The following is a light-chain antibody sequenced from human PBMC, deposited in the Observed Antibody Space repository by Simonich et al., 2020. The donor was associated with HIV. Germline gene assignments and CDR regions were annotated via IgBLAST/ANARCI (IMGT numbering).Light chain of an antibody. CDR3: SSYAGSNNVV. J-gene: IGLJ2*01. Sequence: QSALTQPPSASGSPGQSVTISCTGTSSDVGGYNYVSWYQQHPGKAPKLMIYEVSKRPLGVPDRSSGSKSGNTASLTVSGLPAEDEADYYCSSYAGSNNVVFGGGTKLTVL. CDR1: SSDVGGYNY. CDR2: EVS. V-gene: IGLV2-8*01.